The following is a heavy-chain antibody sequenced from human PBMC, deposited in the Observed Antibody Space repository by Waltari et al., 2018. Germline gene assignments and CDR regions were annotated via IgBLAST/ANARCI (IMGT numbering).Heavy chain of an antibody. D-gene: IGHD1-26*01. Sequence: EVQLVESGGGLVKPGGSLRLSCAASGFTFSSYSMTWGRQAPGKGLEWVSSISSSSYIYYADSVKGRFTISRDNAKNSLYLQMNSLRAEDTAVYYCARRIVGAADWYFDLWGRGTLVTVSS. V-gene: IGHV3-21*01. J-gene: IGHJ2*01. CDR2: ISSSSYI. CDR1: GFTFSSYS. CDR3: ARRIVGAADWYFDL.